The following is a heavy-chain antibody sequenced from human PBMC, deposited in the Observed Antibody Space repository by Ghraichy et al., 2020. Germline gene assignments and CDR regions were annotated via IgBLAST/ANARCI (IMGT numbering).Heavy chain of an antibody. J-gene: IGHJ4*01. CDR2: ISSDSSRI. CDR1: GFNLGVYT. D-gene: IGHD3-10*01. V-gene: IGHV3-21*01. CDR3: VRADGSGSFYY. Sequence: GGSLRLSCATSGFNLGVYTMNWLRWAPNKGLQWVSSISSDSSRIYYTDSVRGRFTISRDNAMNSVFLQVDSLTVEDTAMYYCVRADGSGSFYYWGQGTQVSVSS.